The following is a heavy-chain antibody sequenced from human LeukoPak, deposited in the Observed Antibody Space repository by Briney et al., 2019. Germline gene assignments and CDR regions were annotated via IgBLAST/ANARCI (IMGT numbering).Heavy chain of an antibody. CDR2: IRGKANNYAT. J-gene: IGHJ3*02. D-gene: IGHD3-10*01. Sequence: GGSLTLSCAASGFTFSGSAMHWVRQASGKGLEWVGRIRGKANNYATAYAASVKGRFTISRDDSKNTAYLQMNSLNTEDTAVYYCIRANMVDAFDIWGQGTMVTVSS. CDR1: GFTFSGSA. V-gene: IGHV3-73*01. CDR3: IRANMVDAFDI.